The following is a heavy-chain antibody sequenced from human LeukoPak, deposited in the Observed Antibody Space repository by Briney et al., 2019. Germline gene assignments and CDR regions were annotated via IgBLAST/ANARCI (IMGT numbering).Heavy chain of an antibody. J-gene: IGHJ4*02. Sequence: PGGSLRLSCVGSGFTFGSYSMNWVRHAPGKGLEWVSYIGHTGSITDYADSVKGRFTISRDNSKNTLYLQMNSLRAEDTAVYYCAKSSSIVGATLPFDYWGQGTLVTVSS. CDR1: GFTFGSYS. D-gene: IGHD1-26*01. V-gene: IGHV3-48*01. CDR3: AKSSSIVGATLPFDY. CDR2: IGHTGSIT.